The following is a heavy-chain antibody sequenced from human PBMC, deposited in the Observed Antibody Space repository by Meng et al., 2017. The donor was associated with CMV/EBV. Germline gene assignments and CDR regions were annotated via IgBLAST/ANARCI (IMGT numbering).Heavy chain of an antibody. V-gene: IGHV3-30*02. J-gene: IGHJ4*02. CDR2: IRYDGSNK. CDR1: GFTFSSYG. Sequence: GESLKISCAASGFTFSSYGMHWVRQAPGKGLEWVAFIRYDGSNKYYADSVKGRFTISRDNSKNTLYLQMNSLRAEDTAVYYCAKSSPAAGWVPDYWGQGTLVTVSS. CDR3: AKSSPAAGWVPDY. D-gene: IGHD2-2*01.